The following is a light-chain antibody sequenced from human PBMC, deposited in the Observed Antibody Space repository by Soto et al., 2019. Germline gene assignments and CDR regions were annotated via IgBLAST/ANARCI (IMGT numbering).Light chain of an antibody. J-gene: IGLJ1*01. CDR3: SSYTSSSTLRHV. CDR1: SSDVGGYNY. V-gene: IGLV2-14*01. CDR2: DVS. Sequence: SALTQPASVSGSPGQSITISCTGTSSDVGGYNYVSWYQQHPGKAPKLMIYDVSNRPSGVSNRFSGSKSGNTASLTISGLQAEDEADYYCSSYTSSSTLRHVFGTGTKVTV.